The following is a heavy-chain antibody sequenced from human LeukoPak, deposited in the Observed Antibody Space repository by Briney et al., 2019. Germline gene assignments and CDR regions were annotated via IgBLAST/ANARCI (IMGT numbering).Heavy chain of an antibody. Sequence: SETLSLTCAVYGGSFSGYYWSWIRQPPGKGLEWIGEINHSGSTNYNPSLKSRVTISVDTSKNQFSLKLSSVTAADTAVYYCARGPPLEYCSSTSCQGWFDPWGREPWSPSPQ. D-gene: IGHD2-2*01. CDR3: ARGPPLEYCSSTSCQGWFDP. CDR2: INHSGST. V-gene: IGHV4-34*01. CDR1: GGSFSGYY. J-gene: IGHJ5*02.